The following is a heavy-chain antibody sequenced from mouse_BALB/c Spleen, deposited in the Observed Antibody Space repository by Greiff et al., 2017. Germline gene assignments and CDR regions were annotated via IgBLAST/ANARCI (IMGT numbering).Heavy chain of an antibody. V-gene: IGHV1-87*01. CDR1: GYTFTSYW. D-gene: IGHD2-4*01. CDR2: IYPGDGDT. J-gene: IGHJ3*01. Sequence: QVQLKQSGAELARPGASVKLSCKASGYTFTSYWMQWVKQRPGPGLEWIGAIYPGDGDTRYTQKFKGKATLTADKSSSTAYMQLSSLASEDSAVYYCARVDIGLPLADWGQGTLGTVSA. CDR3: ARVDIGLPLAD.